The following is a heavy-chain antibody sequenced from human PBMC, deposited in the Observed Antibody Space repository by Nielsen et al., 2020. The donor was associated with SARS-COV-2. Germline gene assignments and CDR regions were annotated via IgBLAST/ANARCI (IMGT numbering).Heavy chain of an antibody. D-gene: IGHD3-3*01. J-gene: IGHJ6*02. CDR2: IYYSGST. Sequence: WIRQPPGKGLEWIGSIYYSGSTYYNPSLKSRVTISVDTSKNQFSLKLSSVTAADTAVYYCARVAPGDYDFWSGYLVDYYYGMDVWGQGTTVTVSS. CDR3: ARVAPGDYDFWSGYLVDYYYGMDV. V-gene: IGHV4-39*01.